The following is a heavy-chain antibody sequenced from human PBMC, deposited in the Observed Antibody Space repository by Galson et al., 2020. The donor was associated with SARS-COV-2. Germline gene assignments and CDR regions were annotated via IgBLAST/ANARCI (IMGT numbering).Heavy chain of an antibody. CDR3: VGWNYGVFAY. D-gene: IGHD1-7*01. Sequence: SETLSLTCTVSGYSISSGYYWGWIRQPPGKGLEWIGTIYHNGATSYNPSLKSRVTISVDTSKNQFSLKLNSVTAADTAVYYCVGWNYGVFAYWGQGTLVTVSS. CDR1: GYSISSGYY. CDR2: IYHNGAT. J-gene: IGHJ4*02. V-gene: IGHV4-38-2*02.